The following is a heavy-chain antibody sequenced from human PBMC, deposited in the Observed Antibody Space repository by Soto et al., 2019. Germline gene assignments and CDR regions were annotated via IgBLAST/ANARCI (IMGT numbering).Heavy chain of an antibody. CDR2: INPNSGGT. Sequence: ASVKVSCKASGYTFTGYYMHWVRQAPGQGLEWMGWINPNSGGTNYAQKFQGWVTMTRDTSISTAYMELGRLRSDDTAVYYCARGAPARITIFGVVDYYYMDVWGKGTTVTVSS. D-gene: IGHD3-3*01. V-gene: IGHV1-2*04. J-gene: IGHJ6*03. CDR3: ARGAPARITIFGVVDYYYMDV. CDR1: GYTFTGYY.